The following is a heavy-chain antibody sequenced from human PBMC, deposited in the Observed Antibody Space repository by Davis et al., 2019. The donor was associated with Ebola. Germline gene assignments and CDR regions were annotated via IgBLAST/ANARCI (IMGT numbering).Heavy chain of an antibody. J-gene: IGHJ3*01. V-gene: IGHV3-30*04. CDR2: ISYDGKNK. CDR1: GFSFRSYA. CDR3: TTEECTATGCSTKDAFDV. D-gene: IGHD2-2*02. Sequence: GESLKISCAASGFSFRSYAMHWVRQAPGRGLEWVAVISYDGKNKDYADSVKGRFTISRDDSKNTLSLQMNSLKREDTAVYFCTTEECTATGCSTKDAFDVWGQGTMVTVSS.